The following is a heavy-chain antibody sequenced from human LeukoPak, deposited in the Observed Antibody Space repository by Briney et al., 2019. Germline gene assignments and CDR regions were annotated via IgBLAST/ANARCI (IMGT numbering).Heavy chain of an antibody. CDR1: GWSLSRGGYY. J-gene: IGHJ4*02. CDR3: ARGGDYGDYFVY. CDR2: IYHSGST. D-gene: IGHD4-17*01. V-gene: IGHV4-31*03. Sequence: SVTLSLTCSVFGWSLSRGGYYWNWIRQQPGQGLEWLGYIYHSGSTRYNPSFKSRLNMSVDMSRNQFSLNLSSVTAADTAVYYCARGGDYGDYFVYWGQGTLVSVS.